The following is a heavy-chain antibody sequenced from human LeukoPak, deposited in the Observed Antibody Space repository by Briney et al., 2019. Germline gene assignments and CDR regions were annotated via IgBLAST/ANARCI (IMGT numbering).Heavy chain of an antibody. CDR2: INWNGGST. J-gene: IGHJ6*02. CDR1: GFTFDDYG. CDR3: ARDYCNSTSFGCYYGMDV. Sequence: PGGSLRLSCAASGFTFDDYGMSWVRQAPGKGLEWVSGINWNGGSTGYADSVKGRFTISRDNAKNSLYLQMNSLRAEDTALYYCARDYCNSTSFGCYYGMDVWGQGTTVTVSS. V-gene: IGHV3-20*04. D-gene: IGHD2-2*01.